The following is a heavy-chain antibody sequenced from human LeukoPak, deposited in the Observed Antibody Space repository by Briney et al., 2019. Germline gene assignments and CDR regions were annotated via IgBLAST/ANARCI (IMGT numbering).Heavy chain of an antibody. CDR3: ARDMVGYSNVPALFDG. Sequence: QPGGSLRLSCAASGFTFITYTMNWVRQAPGKGLEWVSYISSSSNTIYYADSVKGRFTISGDDAKNSLYLQMNSLRAENTAVYYCARDMVGYSNVPALFDGWGQGTLVTVSS. V-gene: IGHV3-48*01. D-gene: IGHD6-13*01. CDR2: ISSSSNTI. CDR1: GFTFITYT. J-gene: IGHJ4*02.